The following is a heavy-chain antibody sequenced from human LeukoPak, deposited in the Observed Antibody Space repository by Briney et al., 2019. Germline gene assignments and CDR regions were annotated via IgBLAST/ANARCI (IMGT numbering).Heavy chain of an antibody. D-gene: IGHD2-2*01. Sequence: PGGSLRLSCAASGFTVSSNYMSWVRRSPGKGLEWVSVVYSGGSTYYADSVKGRFTISRDNSENTLYLQMNSLRAEDTALYYCATTYCSSTSCYPYYFDYWGQGTLVTVSS. CDR2: VYSGGST. J-gene: IGHJ4*02. CDR1: GFTVSSNY. V-gene: IGHV3-53*01. CDR3: ATTYCSSTSCYPYYFDY.